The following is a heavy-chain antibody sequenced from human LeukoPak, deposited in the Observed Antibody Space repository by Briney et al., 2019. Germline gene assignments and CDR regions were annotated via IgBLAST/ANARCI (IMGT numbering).Heavy chain of an antibody. CDR1: GGSFSGYY. V-gene: IGHV4-34*01. D-gene: IGHD3-16*01. CDR2: INHSGST. Sequence: SETLSLTCAVYGGSFSGYYWSWIRQPPGKGLEWIGEINHSGSTNYNPSLKSRVTISVDTSKNQFSLKLSSVTAADTAVYYCARLGWGAMYYFDYWGQGTLVTVSS. CDR3: ARLGWGAMYYFDY. J-gene: IGHJ4*02.